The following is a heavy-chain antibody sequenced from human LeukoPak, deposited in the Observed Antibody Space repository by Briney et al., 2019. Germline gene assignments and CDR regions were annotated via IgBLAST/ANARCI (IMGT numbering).Heavy chain of an antibody. D-gene: IGHD1-26*01. J-gene: IGHJ4*02. Sequence: GGSLRLSCGASGSCFNVYTMHWVRQAPGKGLESVALISCDETMKYADSVKGRFTISRDNSKNTLYLEMSSLRPDDTAIYYCAREEEASVGFDYWGQGTLVTVFS. CDR1: GSCFNVYT. CDR2: ISCDETMK. V-gene: IGHV3-30-3*01. CDR3: AREEEASVGFDY.